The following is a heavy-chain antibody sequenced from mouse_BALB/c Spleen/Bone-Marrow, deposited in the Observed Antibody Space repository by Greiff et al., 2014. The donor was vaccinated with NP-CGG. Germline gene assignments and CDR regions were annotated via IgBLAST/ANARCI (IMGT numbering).Heavy chain of an antibody. Sequence: EVMLVESGGGLVQPGGSRKLSCAASGFTFSSFAMHWVRQAPEKGLERVAYISSGSSTIYYADTVMGRFTISRDNPKNTLFLQMTSLRSEDTAMYYCARSGSSSGYFDYWGQGTTLTVSS. V-gene: IGHV5-17*02. CDR1: GFTFSSFA. J-gene: IGHJ2*01. CDR3: ARSGSSSGYFDY. CDR2: ISSGSSTI. D-gene: IGHD1-1*01.